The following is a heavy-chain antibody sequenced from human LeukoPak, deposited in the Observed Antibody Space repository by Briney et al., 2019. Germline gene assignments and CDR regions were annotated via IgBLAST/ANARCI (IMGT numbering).Heavy chain of an antibody. CDR2: ISYDDSNK. J-gene: IGHJ4*02. CDR1: GFSFSSYD. CDR3: AKAWGVTSIIY. Sequence: RGSLRLSCAASGFSFSSYDMHWVRQAPGEGLEWVAVISYDDSNKFYADSVKGRFTISRDNSKNTLYLQVNSLRAEDTAVYYCAKAWGVTSIIYWGQGTLVTVSS. D-gene: IGHD4-17*01. V-gene: IGHV3-30*18.